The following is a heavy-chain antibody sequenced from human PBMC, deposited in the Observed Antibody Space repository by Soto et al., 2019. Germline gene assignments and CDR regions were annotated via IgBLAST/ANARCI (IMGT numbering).Heavy chain of an antibody. CDR2: SSGSGAIT. J-gene: IGHJ4*02. CDR1: GFTFKNYD. V-gene: IGHV3-23*01. D-gene: IGHD3-10*01. Sequence: EVPLLESGGGLVQPGGSLSLSCVASGFTFKNYDMRWVRQAPGKGLEWVSGSSGSGAITYYADSVRGRFTISRDNSKNTLYLQLNSLRAEDTAIYYCAKDRQFRSYYESAGHYNNWGQGTLVTVSS. CDR3: AKDRQFRSYYESAGHYNN.